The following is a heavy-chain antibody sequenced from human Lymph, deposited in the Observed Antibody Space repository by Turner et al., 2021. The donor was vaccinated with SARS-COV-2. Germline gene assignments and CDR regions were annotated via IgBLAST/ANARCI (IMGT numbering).Heavy chain of an antibody. V-gene: IGHV1-69*04. CDR3: ARGRLDSFGGGYYSWFDP. D-gene: IGHD1-26*01. CDR2: IIPILGKA. Sequence: QVQLVQSGAEVKKPGSAVKVSCKAAGGTFSSYSINWVLQAPGQGLAWVGRIIPILGKANYAQKFQGRVTITADKTTSTAYMELSSLRAEDTAVYYCARGRLDSFGGGYYSWFDPWGQGTLVTVSS. J-gene: IGHJ5*02. CDR1: GGTFSSYS.